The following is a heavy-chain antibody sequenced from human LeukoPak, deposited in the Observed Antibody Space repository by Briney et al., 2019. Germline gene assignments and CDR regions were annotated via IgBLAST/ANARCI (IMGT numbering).Heavy chain of an antibody. V-gene: IGHV3-23*01. CDR2: MNGNGGRI. Sequence: GGSLRLSCAASGFTFSSYGMAWVRQAPGKGLEWVSGMNGNGGRIYYADSVKGRFTISRDNSKSTLYLQMNSLRAEDTAVYYCVKVAPSDYYDTTGYWGDHWGQGTLVTVSS. D-gene: IGHD3-22*01. CDR3: VKVAPSDYYDTTGYWGDH. CDR1: GFTFSSYG. J-gene: IGHJ4*02.